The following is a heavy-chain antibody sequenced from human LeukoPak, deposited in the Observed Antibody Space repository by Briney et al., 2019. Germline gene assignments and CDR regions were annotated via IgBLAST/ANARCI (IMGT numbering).Heavy chain of an antibody. CDR2: ISASDDST. Sequence: PGGSLRLSCAASGFTFSSYAMTWVRQAPGKGLEWVSAISASDDSTFYADSVRGRFTISRDFSKNTLYLQMNSLRSEDAAVYYCAKLHDGRFADFWGQGTLVTVSS. CDR1: GFTFSSYA. V-gene: IGHV3-23*01. J-gene: IGHJ4*02. CDR3: AKLHDGRFADF. D-gene: IGHD2/OR15-2a*01.